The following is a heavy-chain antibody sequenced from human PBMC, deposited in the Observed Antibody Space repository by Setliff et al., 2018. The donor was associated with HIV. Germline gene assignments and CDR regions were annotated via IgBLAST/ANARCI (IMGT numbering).Heavy chain of an antibody. CDR1: GGSIRSSAYY. D-gene: IGHD3-22*01. CDR3: ARDMTYSFDSSGSFGWFDP. CDR2: LHYSGNT. V-gene: IGHV4-39*07. Sequence: PSETLSLTCTVSGGSIRSSAYYWGWIRQSPGKGLEWIGSLHYSGNTYYNSSLKSRVTISLDTSKNQFSLKLNSVTAADTAVYYCARDMTYSFDSSGSFGWFDPWGQGSLVTVSS. J-gene: IGHJ5*02.